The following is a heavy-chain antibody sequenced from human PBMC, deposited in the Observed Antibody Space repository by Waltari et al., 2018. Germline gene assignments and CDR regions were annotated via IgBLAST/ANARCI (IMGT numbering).Heavy chain of an antibody. CDR1: GGSISSSSYY. CDR2: IYYSGTY. D-gene: IGHD3-10*01. V-gene: IGHV4-39*07. Sequence: QLQLQESGPGLVKPSETLSLTCTVSGGSISSSSYYWGWIRQPPGKGLEWIGSIYYSGTYYYTPSLKSRVIIAVATSKQHFPLKLCAAAAEDTAFYCSGRRMVREFMDLWGQGTMVTVSS. J-gene: IGHJ6*02. CDR3: GRRMVREFMDL.